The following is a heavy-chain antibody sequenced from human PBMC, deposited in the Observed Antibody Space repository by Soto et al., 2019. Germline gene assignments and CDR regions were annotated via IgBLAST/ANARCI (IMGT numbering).Heavy chain of an antibody. Sequence: QITLKESGPTLVKPTQTLTLTCTFSGFSLSTSGVGVGWIRQPPGKALEWLALIYWDDDKRYSPSLKSRRTITKDTSKNQVVLTMTNMDPVDTATYYCAHRRSYCSGGSCYSGFDYWGQGTLVTVSS. CDR3: AHRRSYCSGGSCYSGFDY. CDR2: IYWDDDK. D-gene: IGHD2-15*01. V-gene: IGHV2-5*02. CDR1: GFSLSTSGVG. J-gene: IGHJ4*02.